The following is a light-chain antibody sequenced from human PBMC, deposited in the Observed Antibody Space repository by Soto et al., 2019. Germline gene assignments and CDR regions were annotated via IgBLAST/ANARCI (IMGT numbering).Light chain of an antibody. J-gene: IGKJ1*01. CDR2: GAF. V-gene: IGKV3-20*01. CDR1: QTVGSNY. Sequence: EIVLTQSPGTLSLSPGERATLSCRASQTVGSNYLAWYQQKPGQAPRLLIYGAFNRVPGISDRFSGSGSGTDFTLTISRLEPEDFAVYYCQQYGGKPWTFGHGTKVEVK. CDR3: QQYGGKPWT.